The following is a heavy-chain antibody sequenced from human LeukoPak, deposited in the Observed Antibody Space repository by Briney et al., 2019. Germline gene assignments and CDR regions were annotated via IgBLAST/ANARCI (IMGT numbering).Heavy chain of an antibody. V-gene: IGHV4-59*01. CDR1: GNSMRTYY. J-gene: IGHJ3*02. CDR3: ARDPSGGQWLPLRIFDI. D-gene: IGHD6-19*01. CDR2: IYSSGYT. Sequence: SGTLSLTCTVSGNSMRTYYWTWIRQPPGKGLEWIGYIYSSGYTNYNPSPKSRVTLSVDTSKNQFSLKLNSVTAADTAVYYCARDPSGGQWLPLRIFDIWGQGTMVTVSS.